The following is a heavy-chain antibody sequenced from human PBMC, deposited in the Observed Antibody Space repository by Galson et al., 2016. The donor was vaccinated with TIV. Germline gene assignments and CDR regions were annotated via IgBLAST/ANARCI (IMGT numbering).Heavy chain of an antibody. CDR2: INPKSGGA. D-gene: IGHD3-22*01. Sequence: SVKVSCKASGYIFTDYYIHWVRQAPGQGLEWLGWINPKSGGAIFAQKFQGRVTLTSDTSMDLSWLTFDDTAVYYCARDDGSTSGSDYWGQGTLVTVSS. CDR1: GYIFTDYY. J-gene: IGHJ4*02. V-gene: IGHV1-2*02. CDR3: ARDDGSTSGSDY.